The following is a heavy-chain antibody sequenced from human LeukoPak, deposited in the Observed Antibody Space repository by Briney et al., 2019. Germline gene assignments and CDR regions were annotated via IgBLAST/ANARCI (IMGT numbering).Heavy chain of an antibody. J-gene: IGHJ4*02. Sequence: PGGSLRLSCAASRFTLSTYWMSWVRQAPGKGLEWVAHIKQDGSQEYYVDSVKGRFTISRDSAKNSLYLQMNSLRAEDTAVYYCARDSPIRRFLEHKPFDYWGQGTLVTVSS. V-gene: IGHV3-7*03. CDR2: IKQDGSQE. D-gene: IGHD2/OR15-2a*01. CDR3: ARDSPIRRFLEHKPFDY. CDR1: RFTLSTYW.